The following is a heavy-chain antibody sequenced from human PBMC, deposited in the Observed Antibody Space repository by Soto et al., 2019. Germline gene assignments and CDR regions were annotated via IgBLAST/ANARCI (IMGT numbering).Heavy chain of an antibody. CDR2: IDPTDSFT. D-gene: IGHD2-15*01. V-gene: IGHV5-10-1*01. CDR3: ARPASGGSRDAFDI. Sequence: GESLKISCKGSGYSFTSYWIGWVRQMPGKGLDWVGRIDPTDSFTNYSPPFEGLVTISVXTXIXXXYXQXXTLQASDTAIYYCARPASGGSRDAFDIWGQGTTVTVSS. CDR1: GYSFTSYW. J-gene: IGHJ3*02.